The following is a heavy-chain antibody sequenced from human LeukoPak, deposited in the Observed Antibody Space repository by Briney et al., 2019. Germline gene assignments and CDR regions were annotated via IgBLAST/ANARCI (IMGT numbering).Heavy chain of an antibody. J-gene: IGHJ4*02. CDR1: GFTFSSYS. CDR2: ISSSSSYI. D-gene: IGHD6-13*01. V-gene: IGHV3-21*01. CDR3: ARDVKSSAEYYFDY. Sequence: PGGSLRLSCAASGFTFSSYSMNWVRQVPGKGLEWVSSISSSSSYIYYADSVKGRFTISRDNSKNTLYLQMNSLRAEDTAVYFCARDVKSSAEYYFDYWGQGTLVTVSS.